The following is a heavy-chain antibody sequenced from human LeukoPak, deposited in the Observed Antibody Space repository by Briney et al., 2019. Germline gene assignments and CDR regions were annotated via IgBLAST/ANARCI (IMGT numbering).Heavy chain of an antibody. J-gene: IGHJ4*02. CDR1: GDSISRDF. CDR3: ARHYGP. Sequence: PSETLSLTCTVSGDSISRDFWSWIRQPPGKGLEWIGGIYYSGSTYYNPSLKSRVTISVDTSKIQFSLKLNSVTATDTAVYYCARHYGPWGQGTLVTVSS. V-gene: IGHV4-39*01. D-gene: IGHD3-10*01. CDR2: IYYSGST.